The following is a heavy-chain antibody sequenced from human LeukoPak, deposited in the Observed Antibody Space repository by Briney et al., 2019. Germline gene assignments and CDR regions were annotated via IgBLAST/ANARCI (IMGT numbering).Heavy chain of an antibody. CDR3: ARDPAVAGTGWFDP. J-gene: IGHJ5*02. CDR2: TSNRAYST. CDR1: GFNFSDYY. D-gene: IGHD6-19*01. V-gene: IGHV3-11*01. Sequence: GGSLRLSCAASGFNFSDYYMSWIRQAPGGGLEWVSYTSNRAYSTYYAVSVKGRFTISRDNAKNSLYLQMNSLRAEDTAVYYCARDPAVAGTGWFDPWGQGTLVTVSS.